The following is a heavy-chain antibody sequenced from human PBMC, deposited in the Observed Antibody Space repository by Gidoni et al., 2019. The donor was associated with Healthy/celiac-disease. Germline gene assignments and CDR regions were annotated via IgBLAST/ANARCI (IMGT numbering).Heavy chain of an antibody. J-gene: IGHJ4*02. V-gene: IGHV3-21*01. CDR2: ISSSSSYI. Sequence: EVQLVASGGGLVKPGGSLRLSCAASGFTFSSYSMNWVRQAPGKGLEWVSSISSSSSYIYYADSVKGRFTISRDNAKNSLYLQMNSLRAEDTAVYYCARDLRELLWYFDYWGQGTLVTVSS. D-gene: IGHD1-26*01. CDR1: GFTFSSYS. CDR3: ARDLRELLWYFDY.